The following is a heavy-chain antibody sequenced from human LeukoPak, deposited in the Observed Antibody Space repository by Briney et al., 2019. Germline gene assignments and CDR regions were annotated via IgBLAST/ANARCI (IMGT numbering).Heavy chain of an antibody. CDR1: GFTFSSYS. D-gene: IGHD2-15*01. CDR3: ATMGSGPDDY. V-gene: IGHV3-21*04. Sequence: GRSLRLSCAASGFTFSSYSMNWVRQAPGKGLEWVSSISSSSYIYYADSVKGRFTISRDNSKNTLYLQMNSLRAEDTAVYYCATMGSGPDDYWGQGTLVTVSS. J-gene: IGHJ4*02. CDR2: ISSSSYI.